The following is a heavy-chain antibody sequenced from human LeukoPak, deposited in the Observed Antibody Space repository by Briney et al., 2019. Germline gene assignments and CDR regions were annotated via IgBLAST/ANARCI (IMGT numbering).Heavy chain of an antibody. CDR2: IYSGGST. Sequence: PGGSLRLSCAASEFSVGSNYMTWVRQAPGKGLEWVSLIYSGGSTYYADSVKGRFTISRDNSKNTLYLQMGSLRAEDMAVYYCARDARYSASYSDLDYWGQGTLVTVSS. J-gene: IGHJ4*02. V-gene: IGHV3-66*01. D-gene: IGHD1-26*01. CDR3: ARDARYSASYSDLDY. CDR1: EFSVGSNY.